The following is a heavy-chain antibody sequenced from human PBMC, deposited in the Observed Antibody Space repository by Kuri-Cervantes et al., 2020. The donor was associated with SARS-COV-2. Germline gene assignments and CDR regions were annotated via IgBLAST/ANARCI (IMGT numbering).Heavy chain of an antibody. CDR2: VRGKANNYAT. J-gene: IGHJ4*02. CDR3: TTLIDY. Sequence: GGSLRLSCEVSGFLFSASAIHWVRQASGKGLEWVGRVRGKANNYATAYAASVKGRFTISRDDSKNMAYLQMNSLKAEHTAVYYCTTLIDYWGQGTLVTVSS. V-gene: IGHV3-73*01. CDR1: GFLFSASA.